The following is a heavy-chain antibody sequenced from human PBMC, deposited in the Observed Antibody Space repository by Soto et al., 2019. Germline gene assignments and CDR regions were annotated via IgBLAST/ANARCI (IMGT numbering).Heavy chain of an antibody. J-gene: IGHJ6*03. V-gene: IGHV3-64*01. CDR3: ARRARPDFYYMDV. D-gene: IGHD6-6*01. Sequence: EVQLVESGGGLAQPGGPLGLSGAASGFTLMGYAMDWARQPPGKGREYVSGISTNGVGTYYANSVQGRFTISRDNSKNTVYLQMGSLRPEDMAVYYCARRARPDFYYMDVWGKGTTVTVSS. CDR1: GFTLMGYA. CDR2: ISTNGVGT.